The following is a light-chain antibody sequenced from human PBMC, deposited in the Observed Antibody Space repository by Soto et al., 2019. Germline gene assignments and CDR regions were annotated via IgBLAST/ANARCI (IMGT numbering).Light chain of an antibody. CDR3: QQYNNWPPFT. CDR1: QTVSNN. CDR2: ETS. Sequence: EIVLTQSAGAVSLSPGDRATLSCRASQTVSNNYLAWCQQKPGQAPRLLIYETSIRAPGIPARFSGSGSGTEFTLTISSLQSEDFAVYHCQQYNNWPPFTFGPRTKVDIK. V-gene: IGKV3-15*01. J-gene: IGKJ3*01.